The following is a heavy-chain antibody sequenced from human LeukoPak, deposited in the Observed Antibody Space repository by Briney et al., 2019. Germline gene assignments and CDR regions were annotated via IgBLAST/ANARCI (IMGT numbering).Heavy chain of an antibody. D-gene: IGHD6-13*01. CDR3: ARVSGSSWYGAFDI. J-gene: IGHJ3*02. CDR2: MNPNSGNT. Sequence: ASVKVSCKASGYTFTSYDINWVRQATGQGLEWMGWMNPNSGNTGYAQKFQGRVTMTRNTSISTAYMELSSLRSEDTAVYYCARVSGSSWYGAFDIWGQGTMVTVSS. V-gene: IGHV1-8*01. CDR1: GYTFTSYD.